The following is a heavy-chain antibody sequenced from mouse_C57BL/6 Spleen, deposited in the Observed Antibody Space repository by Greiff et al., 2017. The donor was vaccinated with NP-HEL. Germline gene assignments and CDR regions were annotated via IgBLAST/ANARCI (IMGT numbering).Heavy chain of an antibody. V-gene: IGHV1-4*01. CDR3: ARRELTGTYFDY. D-gene: IGHD4-1*01. Sequence: VQLVESGAELARPGASVKMSCKASGYTFTSYTMHWVKQRPGQGLEWIGYINPSSGYPKYNQKFKDKATLTADKSSSTAYMQLSSLTSEDSAVYYCARRELTGTYFDYWGQGTTLTVSS. CDR2: INPSSGYP. J-gene: IGHJ2*01. CDR1: GYTFTSYT.